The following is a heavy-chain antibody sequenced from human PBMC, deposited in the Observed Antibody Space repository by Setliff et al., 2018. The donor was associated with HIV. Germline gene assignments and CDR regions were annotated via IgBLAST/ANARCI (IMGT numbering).Heavy chain of an antibody. CDR2: IRSKAYGGTT. CDR1: GFTFGDYA. D-gene: IGHD3-22*01. V-gene: IGHV3-49*04. J-gene: IGHJ4*02. Sequence: SLRLSCTASGFTFGDYAMSWVRQAPGKGLEWVGFIRSKAYGGTTDYAASVKGRFSISREDSKGVAYLQMNSLKTEDTAVYYCTTETGSGYCFDYWGQGTLVTVSS. CDR3: TTETGSGYCFDY.